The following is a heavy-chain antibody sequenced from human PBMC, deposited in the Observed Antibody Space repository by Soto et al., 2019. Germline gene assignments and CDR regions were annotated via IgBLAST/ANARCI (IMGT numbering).Heavy chain of an antibody. CDR3: ARLISTYIPLAGPGEFDY. D-gene: IGHD6-19*01. V-gene: IGHV5-10-1*01. Sequence: GESLKISCQGSGYSFTTYWINWVRQIPGKGLEWMGRIDPSDSYTNYSPSFQGHVTMSVDKSINTAYLQWGSLKASDTAIYYCARLISTYIPLAGPGEFDYWGQGTLGTVS. J-gene: IGHJ4*02. CDR2: IDPSDSYT. CDR1: GYSFTTYW.